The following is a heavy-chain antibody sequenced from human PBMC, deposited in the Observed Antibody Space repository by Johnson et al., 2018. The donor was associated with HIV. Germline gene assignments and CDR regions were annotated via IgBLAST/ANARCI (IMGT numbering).Heavy chain of an antibody. D-gene: IGHD3-22*01. V-gene: IGHV3-30*02. CDR1: GLTFSGSG. Sequence: QVQLVESGGGMVQPGGSLRLSCAASGLTFSGSGMHWVRQAPGKGLAWVAFTRYDGSNKHYVDSVKGRFTISRDNSKNPLNLQRNSLRAEDTAVYYCVRPYYDRSDYYLYAFDIWGQGTMVTVSP. J-gene: IGHJ3*02. CDR3: VRPYYDRSDYYLYAFDI. CDR2: TRYDGSNK.